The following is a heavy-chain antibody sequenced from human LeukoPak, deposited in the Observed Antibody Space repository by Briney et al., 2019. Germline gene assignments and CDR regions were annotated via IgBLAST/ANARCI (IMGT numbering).Heavy chain of an antibody. CDR3: ARVRRWLQSAYYYYMDV. V-gene: IGHV4-34*01. CDR2: INHSGST. J-gene: IGHJ6*03. D-gene: IGHD5-24*01. Sequence: SETLSLTCAVYGGSFSGYYWSWIRQPPGKGLEWIGEINHSGSTNYNPSLKSRVTISVDTSKNQFSLKLSSVTAADTAVYYCARVRRWLQSAYYYYMDVWGKGTTVTVSS. CDR1: GGSFSGYY.